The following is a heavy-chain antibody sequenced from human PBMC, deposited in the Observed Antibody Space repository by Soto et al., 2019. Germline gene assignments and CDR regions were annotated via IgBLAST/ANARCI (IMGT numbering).Heavy chain of an antibody. J-gene: IGHJ6*02. D-gene: IGHD2-2*01. Sequence: VQLVQSGAEVRKPGSSVKVSCKASGGDFKNFIIAWVRQAPGHGLEWMGGVIPIFGTPNFVQKFQDRVTITADEATSTTYVALRSLRSEDTAVYYCARVGSCLSSSCLYYGMDVWGQGTTVIVSS. CDR2: VIPIFGTP. CDR3: ARVGSCLSSSCLYYGMDV. V-gene: IGHV1-69*01. CDR1: GGDFKNFI.